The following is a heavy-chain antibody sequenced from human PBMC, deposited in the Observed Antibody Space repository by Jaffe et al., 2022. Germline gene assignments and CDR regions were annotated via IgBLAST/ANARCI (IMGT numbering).Heavy chain of an antibody. V-gene: IGHV3-21*01. Sequence: EVQLVESGGGLVKPGGSLRLSCAASGFTFSSYSMNWVRQAPGKGLEWVSSISSSSSYIYYADSVKGRFTISRDNAKNSLYLQMNSLRAEDTAVYYCARDITGTPQGGYWGQGTLVTVSS. CDR1: GFTFSSYS. CDR3: ARDITGTPQGGY. D-gene: IGHD1-7*01. CDR2: ISSSSSYI. J-gene: IGHJ4*02.